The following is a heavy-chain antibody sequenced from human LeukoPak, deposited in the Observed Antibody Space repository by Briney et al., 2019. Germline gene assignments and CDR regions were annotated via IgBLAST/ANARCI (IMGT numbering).Heavy chain of an antibody. V-gene: IGHV3-30-3*01. D-gene: IGHD2-15*01. Sequence: GGSLRLSCAASGFTFSSYAMHWVRQAPGKGLEWVAVISYDGSNKYYADSVKGRFTISRDNSKNTLYLQMNSLRAEDTAVYYCARDSEVHRYCSGGSCYPGYFQHWGQGTLVTVSS. CDR1: GFTFSSYA. CDR2: ISYDGSNK. J-gene: IGHJ1*01. CDR3: ARDSEVHRYCSGGSCYPGYFQH.